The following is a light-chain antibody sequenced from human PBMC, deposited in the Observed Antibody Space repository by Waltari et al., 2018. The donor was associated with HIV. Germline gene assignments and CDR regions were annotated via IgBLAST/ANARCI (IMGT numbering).Light chain of an antibody. CDR2: EGS. J-gene: IGLJ2*01. V-gene: IGLV2-23*03. CDR1: SSDVGSYNL. CDR3: CSYAGSSTFLV. Sequence: QSALTQPASVSGSPGQSTTISCTGTSSDVGSYNLVSWYQQHPGKAPKLMIYEGSKRPSGVSNRFSGAKSGNTASLTISGLQAEDEAYYYCCSYAGSSTFLVFGGGTKLTVL.